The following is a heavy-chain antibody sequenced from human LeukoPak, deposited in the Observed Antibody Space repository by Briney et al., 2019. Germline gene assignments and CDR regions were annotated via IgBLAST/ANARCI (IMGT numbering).Heavy chain of an antibody. CDR1: GGSFSGYY. CDR2: INHSGST. D-gene: IGHD6-19*01. V-gene: IGHV4-34*01. Sequence: NPSETPSLTCAVYGGSFSGYYWSWIRQPPGKGLEWIGEINHSGSTNYNPSLKSRVTISVDTSKNQSSLKLSSVTAADTAVYYCATSSGWHKYYFDYWGQGTLVTVSS. CDR3: ATSSGWHKYYFDY. J-gene: IGHJ4*02.